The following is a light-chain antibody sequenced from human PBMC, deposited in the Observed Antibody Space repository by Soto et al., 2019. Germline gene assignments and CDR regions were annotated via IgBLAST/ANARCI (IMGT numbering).Light chain of an antibody. CDR2: GAT. V-gene: IGKV3-15*01. Sequence: ETVMTQSPATLSVSPGERATLSCRAGQSISNTLAWYQQNPGQAPRLLIYGATTRATDIPSRFSGSGSGTEFNLTISSLQSEDFAVYYCQQYNNWTLTLGGGTKVEIK. CDR3: QQYNNWTLT. J-gene: IGKJ4*01. CDR1: QSISNT.